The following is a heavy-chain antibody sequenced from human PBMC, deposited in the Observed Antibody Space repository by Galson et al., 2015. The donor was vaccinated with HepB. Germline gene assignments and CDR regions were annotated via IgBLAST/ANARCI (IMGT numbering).Heavy chain of an antibody. CDR2: VKQDGSEK. Sequence: SLRLSCAASGFTFSYFWMSWVRQAPGKGLEWVANVKQDGSEKYYVDSVKGRFTISRDNAKNSLYLQMNSLRAEDTAVYYCARDVGGPSMVRGVIAQWYFDLWGRGTLVTVSS. V-gene: IGHV3-7*03. D-gene: IGHD3-10*01. CDR1: GFTFSYFW. CDR3: ARDVGGPSMVRGVIAQWYFDL. J-gene: IGHJ2*01.